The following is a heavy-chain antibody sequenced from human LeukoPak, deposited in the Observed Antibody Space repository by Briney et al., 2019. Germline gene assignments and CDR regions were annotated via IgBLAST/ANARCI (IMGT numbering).Heavy chain of an antibody. J-gene: IGHJ4*02. CDR1: ALTLSNTW. Sequence: GRSLRLSCAASALTLSNTWMSWVRHAPQKGLEWVGRIKSKTDGGTTNYAAPVKGRFTISRDDSKNTLYLQMNSLKTEDTAVYYCTTVGCGGDCWEYYFDYWGQGTLVTVSS. V-gene: IGHV3-15*01. CDR3: TTVGCGGDCWEYYFDY. D-gene: IGHD2-21*02. CDR2: IKSKTDGGTT.